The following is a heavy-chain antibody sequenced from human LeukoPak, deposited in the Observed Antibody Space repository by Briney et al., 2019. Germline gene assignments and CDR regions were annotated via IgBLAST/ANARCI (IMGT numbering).Heavy chain of an antibody. V-gene: IGHV4-4*07. CDR1: GVSVGSHF. Sequence: SETLSLTCSVSGVSVGSHFWSWVRQPAGKALEWIGRVSASGAISSNPSLNSRVTMSLDTSKNQFSLKSTSVTAADTAVYFCARAYCGGDCTAGGAFDIWGQGTMVTVSS. J-gene: IGHJ3*02. CDR3: ARAYCGGDCTAGGAFDI. D-gene: IGHD2-21*01. CDR2: VSASGAI.